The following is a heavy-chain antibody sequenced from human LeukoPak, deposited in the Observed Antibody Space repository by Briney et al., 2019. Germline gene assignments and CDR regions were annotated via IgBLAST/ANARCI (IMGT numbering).Heavy chain of an antibody. CDR2: INSDGGST. Sequence: PGGSLRLSCAASGFTFSSYWMHWVRQAPGKGLVWVSRINSDGGSTSYADSVRGRFTISRDNAKNTLYLQMNSLRAEDTAVYYCARSARVVVTGHWGQGTLVTVSS. J-gene: IGHJ4*02. D-gene: IGHD2-21*02. CDR3: ARSARVVVTGH. CDR1: GFTFSSYW. V-gene: IGHV3-74*01.